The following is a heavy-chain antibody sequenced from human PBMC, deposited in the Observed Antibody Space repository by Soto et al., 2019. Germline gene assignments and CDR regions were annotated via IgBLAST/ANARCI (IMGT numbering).Heavy chain of an antibody. Sequence: SETLSLTCAVSGGSISSSSYYWDWIRQPPGNGLEWIGTIYYTGTSNYNPSLKSRVTISVDTSKNQFSLNLSSVTAADTAVYYCTRHAIGVVVPAAIRNWGQGSLVT. V-gene: IGHV4-39*01. J-gene: IGHJ4*02. CDR2: IYYTGTS. D-gene: IGHD2-15*01. CDR3: TRHAIGVVVPAAIRN. CDR1: GGSISSSSYY.